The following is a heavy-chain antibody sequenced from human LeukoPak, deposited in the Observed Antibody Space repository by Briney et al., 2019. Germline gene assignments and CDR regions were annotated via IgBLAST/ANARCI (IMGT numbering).Heavy chain of an antibody. D-gene: IGHD3-9*01. Sequence: GGSLRLSCAASGFTFSSYGMNWVRQAPGKGLEWASSISSSSSYIYYADSVKGRFTISRDNAKNSLYLQMNSLRAEDTAVYYCARGSGVLRYFDWLLMIDYWGQGTLVTLSS. CDR1: GFTFSSYG. V-gene: IGHV3-21*01. CDR2: ISSSSSYI. CDR3: ARGSGVLRYFDWLLMIDY. J-gene: IGHJ4*02.